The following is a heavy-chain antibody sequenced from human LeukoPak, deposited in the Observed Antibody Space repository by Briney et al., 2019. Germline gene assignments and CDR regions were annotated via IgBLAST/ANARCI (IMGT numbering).Heavy chain of an antibody. D-gene: IGHD3/OR15-3a*01. J-gene: IGHJ4*02. V-gene: IGHV4-39*01. CDR2: IYYTGNT. CDR1: GFTFNDYY. Sequence: GSLRLSCAASGFTFNDYYMNWIRQPPGMGLEWIGSIYYTGNTYYNASLKSQVSISIDTSKNQFSLKLTSVTAADTAVYYCARQTGSGLFILPGGQGTLVTVSS. CDR3: ARQTGSGLFILP.